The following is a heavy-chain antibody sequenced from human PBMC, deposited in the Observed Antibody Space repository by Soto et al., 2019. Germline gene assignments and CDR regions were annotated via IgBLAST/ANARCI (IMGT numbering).Heavy chain of an antibody. D-gene: IGHD4-4*01. Sequence: PSETLSLTCTVSGGSISSGDYYWSWIRQPPGKGLEWIGYIYYSGSTYYNPSLKSRVTISVDTSKNQFSLKLSSVTAADTAVYYCAREDSNYLRGWFDPWGQGTLVTVSS. CDR3: AREDSNYLRGWFDP. J-gene: IGHJ5*02. V-gene: IGHV4-30-4*01. CDR1: GGSISSGDYY. CDR2: IYYSGST.